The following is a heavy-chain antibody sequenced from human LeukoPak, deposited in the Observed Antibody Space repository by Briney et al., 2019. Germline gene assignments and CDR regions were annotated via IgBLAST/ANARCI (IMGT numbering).Heavy chain of an antibody. CDR2: ISNSGSII. D-gene: IGHD3-10*01. V-gene: IGHV3-48*02. Sequence: GGSLRLSCAASGFTFSSYNVNWVRQAPGKGLEWVSYISNSGSIIYYADSVKDRFTISRDNAENSLYLHMNSLTDEDTAVYYCARDSTMVRGVVIDRFDYWGQGTLVTVSS. J-gene: IGHJ4*02. CDR1: GFTFSSYN. CDR3: ARDSTMVRGVVIDRFDY.